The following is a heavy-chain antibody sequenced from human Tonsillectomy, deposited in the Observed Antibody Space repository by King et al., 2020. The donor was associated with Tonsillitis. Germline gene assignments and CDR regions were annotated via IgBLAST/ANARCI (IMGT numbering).Heavy chain of an antibody. V-gene: IGHV3-7*02. J-gene: IGHJ6*03. CDR2: IKQDGSEK. D-gene: IGHD5-24*01. CDR1: RFTFSSFW. Sequence: VQLVESGGGLVQPGGSLRLSCAASRFTFSSFWMSWVRQATGKGLEWVANIKQDGSEKFYVDSVKGRFTISRDNAKNSLYLQMNSLRAEDTAVYYCARSRWLQLSPYYYYYMDVWGKGTTVTVSS. CDR3: ARSRWLQLSPYYYYYMDV.